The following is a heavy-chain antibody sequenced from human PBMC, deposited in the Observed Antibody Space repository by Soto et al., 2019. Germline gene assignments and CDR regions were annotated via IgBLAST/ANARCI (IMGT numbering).Heavy chain of an antibody. D-gene: IGHD5-12*01. CDR1: GFTFSNFG. Sequence: QVQLVESGGGVVQPGRSLRLSCAASGFTFSNFGMHWVRQAPVKGLEWVAVISYDGNTKYYADSVKGRFTISRDNSKNTLYLQMDSLRGEDTAVYYCTSQVATGDWGQGTLVTVSS. J-gene: IGHJ4*02. CDR2: ISYDGNTK. V-gene: IGHV3-30*03. CDR3: TSQVATGD.